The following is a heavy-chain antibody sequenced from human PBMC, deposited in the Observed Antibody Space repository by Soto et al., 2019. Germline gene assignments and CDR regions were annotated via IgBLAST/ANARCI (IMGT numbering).Heavy chain of an antibody. CDR2: IIPILGIA. J-gene: IGHJ3*02. CDR3: ARDFAGPPSDYGDYHS. CDR1: GGTFSSYT. Sequence: ASVKVSCKASGGTFSSYTISWVRQAPGQGLEWMGRIIPILGIANYAQKFQGRVTITADKSTSTAYMELSSLRSEDTAVYYCARDFAGPPSDYGDYHSWGQGTMVTVSS. D-gene: IGHD4-17*01. V-gene: IGHV1-69*04.